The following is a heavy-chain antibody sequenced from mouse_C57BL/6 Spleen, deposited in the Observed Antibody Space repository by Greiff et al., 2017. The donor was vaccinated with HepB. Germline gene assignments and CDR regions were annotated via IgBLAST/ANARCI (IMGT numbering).Heavy chain of an antibody. J-gene: IGHJ3*01. CDR3: ARGSPTVVAPGFAY. CDR2: IDPSDSET. D-gene: IGHD1-1*01. CDR1: GYTFTSYW. V-gene: IGHV1-52*01. Sequence: QVHVKQPGAELVRPGSSVKLSCKASGYTFTSYWMHWVKQRPIQGLEWIGNIDPSDSETHYNQKFKDKATLTVDKSSSTAYMQLSSLTSEDSAVYYCARGSPTVVAPGFAYWGQGTLVTVSA.